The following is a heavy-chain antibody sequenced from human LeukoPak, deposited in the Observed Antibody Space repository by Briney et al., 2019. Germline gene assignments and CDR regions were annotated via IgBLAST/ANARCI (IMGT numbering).Heavy chain of an antibody. Sequence: PGGSLRLSCVGSGFTFKDYWMHWVRQAPGKGLVWVSRINPDGSDTNYADSVKDRFTISRDNAKSTLYLQMNSLRAEDTALYYCARKSGDRGAFDIWGQGTMVTVSS. CDR3: ARKSGDRGAFDI. CDR1: GFTFKDYW. J-gene: IGHJ3*02. D-gene: IGHD7-27*01. V-gene: IGHV3-74*01. CDR2: INPDGSDT.